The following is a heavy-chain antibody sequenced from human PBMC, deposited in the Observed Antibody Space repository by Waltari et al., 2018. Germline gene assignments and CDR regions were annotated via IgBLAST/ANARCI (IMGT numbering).Heavy chain of an antibody. V-gene: IGHV4-31*03. CDR2: IYYRGIT. J-gene: IGHJ5*02. CDR3: ARVGYSNYGDHT. Sequence: QVQLQESGPGLVKPSQTLSLTCTVSGGSISSGGYYWSWTRQHPGKGLEWIGYIYYRGITYYNPSLKSRVTISVDTSKNQFSLKLSSVTAADTAVYYCARVGYSNYGDHTWGQGTLVTVSS. CDR1: GGSISSGGYY. D-gene: IGHD4-4*01.